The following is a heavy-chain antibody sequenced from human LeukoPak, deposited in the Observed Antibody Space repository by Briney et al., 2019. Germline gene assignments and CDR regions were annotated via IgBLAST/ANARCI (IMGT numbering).Heavy chain of an antibody. Sequence: GGSLTLSCAASGFTFSSYTMNWLRQAPGKGLEGVSSISGGSTYTFYADSVMGRFTISRDNAKNSLYLHMSSLRAEDTAVYYCARVRDLYRGYWGQGILVTVSS. CDR2: ISGGSTYT. CDR1: GFTFSSYT. V-gene: IGHV3-21*01. D-gene: IGHD5-12*01. J-gene: IGHJ4*02. CDR3: ARVRDLYRGY.